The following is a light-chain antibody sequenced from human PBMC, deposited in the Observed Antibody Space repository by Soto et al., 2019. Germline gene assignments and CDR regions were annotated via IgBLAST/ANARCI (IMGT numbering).Light chain of an antibody. Sequence: QSVLTQPASVSGSPGQSITISCTGTSSDVGGYNYVSWYQQHPGKAPKLMIYDVSNRPSGVSNRFSGSKSGNTASLTISGLQAEDEAAYSCSSYTTSSTLYVVFGGGTKLTVL. CDR3: SSYTTSSTLYVV. CDR2: DVS. CDR1: SSDVGGYNY. V-gene: IGLV2-14*01. J-gene: IGLJ2*01.